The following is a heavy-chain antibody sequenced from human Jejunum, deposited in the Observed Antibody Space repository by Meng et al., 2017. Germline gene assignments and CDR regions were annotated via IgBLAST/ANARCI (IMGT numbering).Heavy chain of an antibody. D-gene: IGHD2-2*01. V-gene: IGHV5-51*01. CDR3: ARRDWGCSSTSCYPYYYYGMDV. CDR2: IYPGDSDT. Sequence: GESLKISCKGSGYSFTSYWIGWVRQMPGKGLEWMGIIYPGDSDTRYSPSFQGQVTISADKSISTAYLQWSRLKASDTAMYYCARRDWGCSSTSCYPYYYYGMDVWGQGTTVTVSS. J-gene: IGHJ6*02. CDR1: GYSFTSYW.